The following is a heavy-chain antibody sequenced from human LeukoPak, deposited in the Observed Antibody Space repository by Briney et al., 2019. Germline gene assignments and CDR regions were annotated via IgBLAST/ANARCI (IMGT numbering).Heavy chain of an antibody. CDR1: GYSFTSYW. CDR3: ARRKGYYDSSGYCDY. J-gene: IGHJ4*02. CDR2: IYPGDSDT. V-gene: IGHV5-51*01. D-gene: IGHD3-22*01. Sequence: GESLKISCKGSGYSFTSYWIGWVRQMPGKGLEWMGIIYPGDSDTRYSPSFQGQVTISADKSISTAYLQWSSLKASGTAMYYCARRKGYYDSSGYCDYWGQGTPVTVSS.